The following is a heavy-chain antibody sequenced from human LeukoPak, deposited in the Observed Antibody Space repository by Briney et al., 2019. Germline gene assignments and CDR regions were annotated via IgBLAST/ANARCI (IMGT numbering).Heavy chain of an antibody. V-gene: IGHV3-53*01. D-gene: IGHD6-19*01. Sequence: PGGSLRLSCAASGFTVSSTFMSWVRQPPGKGLEWVSVINSGGTTYYADSVKGRFTISRDNSKNTLYLEMSSLRAEDTAVYYCASSSGWYIESDYWGQGTQVTVSS. CDR3: ASSSGWYIESDY. CDR1: GFTVSSTF. CDR2: INSGGTT. J-gene: IGHJ4*02.